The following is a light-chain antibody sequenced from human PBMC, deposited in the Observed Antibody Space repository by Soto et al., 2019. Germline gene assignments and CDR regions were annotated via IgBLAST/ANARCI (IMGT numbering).Light chain of an antibody. V-gene: IGKV3-15*01. CDR2: GAS. J-gene: IGKJ5*01. CDR3: QQRMNWPLT. CDR1: QSVGSN. Sequence: ERVMTQSPATLSVSPGERATLSCRASQSVGSNLAWYQQKPGQAPRLLIFGASSRATGVPARFSGSGSGTEFTLTINSLQSEDFALYYYQQRMNWPLTFGQGTRL.